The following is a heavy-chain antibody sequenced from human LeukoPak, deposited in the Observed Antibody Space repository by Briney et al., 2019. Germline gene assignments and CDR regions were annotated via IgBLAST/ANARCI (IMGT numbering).Heavy chain of an antibody. Sequence: GGSLRLSCATSGFTFSAYSMIWVRQTPGKGLECLSYITSSSDSIHYADSVRGRFTISRDNAKNSLYLQMNSLKLEDTALYYCVKDRDFWSGLDVWGQGTMVTVS. CDR2: ITSSSDSI. V-gene: IGHV3-48*04. CDR1: GFTFSAYS. D-gene: IGHD3-3*01. CDR3: VKDRDFWSGLDV. J-gene: IGHJ6*02.